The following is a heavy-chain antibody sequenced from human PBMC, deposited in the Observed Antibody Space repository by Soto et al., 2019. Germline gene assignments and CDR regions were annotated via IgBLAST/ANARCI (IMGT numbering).Heavy chain of an antibody. CDR2: ISDSGDGT. D-gene: IGHD2-2*01. V-gene: IGHV3-23*01. CDR1: GFIFNNYG. Sequence: GSLRLSCKASGFIFNNYGMSWVRQAPGKGLEWVSGISDSGDGTYYADSMRGRFTISRDNSKNTLYLQMNSLRPEDTAMYYCVKDLYRSSTMPCLDHWGQGALVTVSS. J-gene: IGHJ4*02. CDR3: VKDLYRSSTMPCLDH.